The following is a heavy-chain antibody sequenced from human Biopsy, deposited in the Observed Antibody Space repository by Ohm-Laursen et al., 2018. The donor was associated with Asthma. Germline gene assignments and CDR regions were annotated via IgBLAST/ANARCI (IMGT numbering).Heavy chain of an antibody. V-gene: IGHV1-3*01. Sequence: SVKVSCNASGYTFINYAIHWVRQAPGQRLEWMGWINAGNGNTKYSQKFQGRVTITRDTSASTAYMELSSLRSEDTAVYYCARPYYDSSGYYYENLSFDYWGQGTLVTVSS. CDR3: ARPYYDSSGYYYENLSFDY. J-gene: IGHJ4*02. CDR2: INAGNGNT. CDR1: GYTFINYA. D-gene: IGHD3-22*01.